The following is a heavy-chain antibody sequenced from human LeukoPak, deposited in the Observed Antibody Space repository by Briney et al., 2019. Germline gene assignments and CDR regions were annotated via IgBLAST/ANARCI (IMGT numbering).Heavy chain of an antibody. Sequence: GGSLRLSCAASGFTFRSYAMSWVRQAPGKGLEWVSAISGSGDSTYYADSVKGRFTISRDNSKNKLYLQMNSLRPEDTAVYYCAKVGARCCSSSTCFIYWGQGTLVTVSS. J-gene: IGHJ4*02. CDR2: ISGSGDST. V-gene: IGHV3-23*01. CDR1: GFTFRSYA. CDR3: AKVGARCCSSSTCFIY. D-gene: IGHD2-2*01.